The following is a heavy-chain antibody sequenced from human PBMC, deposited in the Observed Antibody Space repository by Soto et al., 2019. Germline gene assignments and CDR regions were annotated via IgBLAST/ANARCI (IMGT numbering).Heavy chain of an antibody. CDR3: AKTLYGGCDY. CDR2: IGGNGVTT. Sequence: EVQLLDSGGGLVQPGGSLRLSCVASGFTFSTYAMSWVRQAPGKGLEWVSGIGGNGVTTHYADSVRGRFTISRDNSKNMVYLQMNSLRVEDTAVYYCAKTLYGGCDYWGRGTQVTVSS. V-gene: IGHV3-23*01. D-gene: IGHD5-12*01. CDR1: GFTFSTYA. J-gene: IGHJ4*02.